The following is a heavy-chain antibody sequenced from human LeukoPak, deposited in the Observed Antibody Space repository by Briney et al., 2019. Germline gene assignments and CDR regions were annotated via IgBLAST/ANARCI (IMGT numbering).Heavy chain of an antibody. J-gene: IGHJ3*02. V-gene: IGHV3-23*01. D-gene: IGHD3-22*01. CDR2: ISASGGST. CDR1: GFTFSSYA. CDR3: AKHGYSDSSGYLYDAFDI. Sequence: GGSLRLSCAASGFTFSSYAMSWVRQAPGKGLEWVSAISASGGSTYYADSVKGRFTISRDNPKNTLYLQMNSLRAEGTAEYYCAKHGYSDSSGYLYDAFDIWGQGTMVTVSS.